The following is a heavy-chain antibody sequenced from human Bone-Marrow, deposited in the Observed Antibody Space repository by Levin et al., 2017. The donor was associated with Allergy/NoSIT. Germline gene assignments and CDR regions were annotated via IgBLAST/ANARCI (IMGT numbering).Heavy chain of an antibody. D-gene: IGHD2-21*01. CDR2: SYTSGNI. V-gene: IGHV4-61*09. CDR3: ARVLQYSYYYTDV. CDR1: GVSITSGSYY. J-gene: IGHJ6*03. Sequence: SETLSLTCTVSGVSITSGSYYWSWIRQPAGKGLEWIGHSYTSGNITYNPSLKSRGTISLDTSKNQFSLKLRSVTAADTAVYYCARVLQYSYYYTDVWGKGTMVTVSS.